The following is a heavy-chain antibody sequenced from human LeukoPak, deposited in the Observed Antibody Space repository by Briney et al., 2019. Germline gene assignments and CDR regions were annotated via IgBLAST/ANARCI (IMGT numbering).Heavy chain of an antibody. V-gene: IGHV4-30-2*01. CDR3: ARVSYSGYEGLFDP. J-gene: IGHJ5*02. D-gene: IGHD5-12*01. Sequence: PSETLSLTCAVSGGSISSGGYSWSWIRQPQGMGLEGIGYIYQSGSTYYNPSLKSRVTISVDRSKNQFSLKLSSVTAADTAVYYCARVSYSGYEGLFDPWGQGTLVTVSS. CDR2: IYQSGST. CDR1: GGSISSGGYS.